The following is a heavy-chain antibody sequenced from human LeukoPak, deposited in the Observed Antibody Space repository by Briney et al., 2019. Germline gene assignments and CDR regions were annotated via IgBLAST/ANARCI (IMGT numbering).Heavy chain of an antibody. D-gene: IGHD3-16*02. CDR3: ASMYYDYVWGSYRPLDY. V-gene: IGHV1-69*13. CDR2: IIPIFGTA. J-gene: IGHJ4*02. Sequence: GASVKVSCKASGGTFSSYAISWVRQAPGQGLEWMGGIIPIFGTANYAQKFQGRVTITADESTSTAYMELSSLRSEDTAVYYCASMYYDYVWGSYRPLDYWGQGTLVTVSS. CDR1: GGTFSSYA.